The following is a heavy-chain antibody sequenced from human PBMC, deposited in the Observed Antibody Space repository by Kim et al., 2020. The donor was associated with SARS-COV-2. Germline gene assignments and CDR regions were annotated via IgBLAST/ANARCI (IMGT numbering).Heavy chain of an antibody. CDR1: GFTFNSYW. J-gene: IGHJ4*02. V-gene: IGHV3-7*01. CDR2: IQEDGSAY. Sequence: GGSLRLSCAVSGFTFNSYWMSWVRQAPGKGLEWVADIQEDGSAYYYVASVNGRFTISSDNLKNSLYLQMNSLRAENTAAYYCERLYDSYYSGNYYFYFDYWGQGALVTVSS. CDR3: ERLYDSYYSGNYYFYFDY. D-gene: IGHD2-21*01.